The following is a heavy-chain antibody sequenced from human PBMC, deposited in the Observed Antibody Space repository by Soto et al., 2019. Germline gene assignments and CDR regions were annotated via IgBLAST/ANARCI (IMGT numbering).Heavy chain of an antibody. J-gene: IGHJ4*02. V-gene: IGHV3-53*01. CDR3: ARGPHVAISTS. CDR1: GINVSSNY. Sequence: EVQLVESGGGLIQPGGSLRLSCAASGINVSSNYMSWVRQAPGKGLEWLSVIYSGGSTYYAESVKGRFTISRDPSKNTLDLQMTALRVEATAVYCCARGPHVAISTSWGPGTLVNV. D-gene: IGHD2-2*01. CDR2: IYSGGST.